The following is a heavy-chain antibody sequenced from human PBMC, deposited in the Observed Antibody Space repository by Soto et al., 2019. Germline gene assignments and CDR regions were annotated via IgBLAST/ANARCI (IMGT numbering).Heavy chain of an antibody. J-gene: IGHJ3*01. CDR2: IFYSGSA. D-gene: IGHD3-22*01. CDR3: ARAHVTMIVLIDAFHV. V-gene: IGHV4-39*01. Sequence: WTWIRQRPGKGLEWLGSIFYSGSAYYNPSLTNRLTMSVETSKSHFSLKLSSVTAADTATYYCARAHVTMIVLIDAFHVWGRGTVVTVSS.